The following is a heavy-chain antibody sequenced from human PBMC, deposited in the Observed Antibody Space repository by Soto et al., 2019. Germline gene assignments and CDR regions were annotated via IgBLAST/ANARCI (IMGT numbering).Heavy chain of an antibody. CDR1: GFTFSSYV. D-gene: IGHD3-22*01. Sequence: WGSLRLSCAASGFTFSSYVMHLVRQAPGKGLEWVAVIWYDGSNKYYADSVKGRFTISRDNSKNTLYLQMNSLRAEDTAVYYCARDTYYYDSSGYEFDYWGQGTLVTVSS. J-gene: IGHJ4*02. V-gene: IGHV3-33*01. CDR2: IWYDGSNK. CDR3: ARDTYYYDSSGYEFDY.